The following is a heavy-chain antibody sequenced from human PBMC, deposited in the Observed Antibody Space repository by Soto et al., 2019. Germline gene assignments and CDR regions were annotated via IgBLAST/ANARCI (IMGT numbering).Heavy chain of an antibody. Sequence: QLQLQESGPGLVKPSETLSLTCTVSGGSISSSSYYWGWIRQPPGKGLEWIGSIYYSGSTYYNPSLKSRVTISVDTSKNQFSLKLGSVTAADTAVYYCARHVPGYCSGGSCYSGWFDPWGQGTLVTVSS. J-gene: IGHJ5*02. CDR1: GGSISSSSYY. CDR3: ARHVPGYCSGGSCYSGWFDP. CDR2: IYYSGST. D-gene: IGHD2-15*01. V-gene: IGHV4-39*01.